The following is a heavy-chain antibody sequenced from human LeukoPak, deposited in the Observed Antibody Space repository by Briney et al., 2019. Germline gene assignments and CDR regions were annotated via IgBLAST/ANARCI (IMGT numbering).Heavy chain of an antibody. CDR2: IYHSGST. V-gene: IGHV4-38-2*01. J-gene: IGHJ4*02. Sequence: PSETLSLTCAVSGYSISSGYYWGWIRQPPGKGLEWIGSIYHSGSTYYNPSLKSRVTISVDTSKNQFSLKPSAVSAAETAVYYCARRPSARPFDYWGQGTLVTVSS. CDR1: GYSISSGYY. D-gene: IGHD6-6*01. CDR3: ARRPSARPFDY.